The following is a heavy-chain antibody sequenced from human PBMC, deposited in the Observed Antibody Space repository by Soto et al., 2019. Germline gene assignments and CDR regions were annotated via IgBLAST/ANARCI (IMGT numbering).Heavy chain of an antibody. CDR1: GGSISSGGYY. CDR3: ARRLNYSDYYFDY. Sequence: PSETLSLTCTVSGGSISSGGYYWSWVRQHPGKGLEWIGFISYSGGTYYNPSLKSRVAISVDTSKNHFSLKLNSVTAADTAVYYCARRLNYSDYYFDYWGQGTLVTVSS. V-gene: IGHV4-31*03. J-gene: IGHJ4*02. CDR2: ISYSGGT. D-gene: IGHD4-17*01.